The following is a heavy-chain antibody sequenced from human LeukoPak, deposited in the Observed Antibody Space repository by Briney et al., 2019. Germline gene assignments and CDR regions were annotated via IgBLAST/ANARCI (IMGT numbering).Heavy chain of an antibody. Sequence: PGGSLRLSCAASGFTVSSNYMSWVRQAPGKGLEWVSVIYSGGSTYYADSVKGRFTISRDNSKNTLYLQMNSLRAEDTAVYYCARDTNWNYGLHYFDYWGQGTLVTVSS. CDR2: IYSGGST. CDR1: GFTVSSNY. J-gene: IGHJ4*02. D-gene: IGHD1-7*01. CDR3: ARDTNWNYGLHYFDY. V-gene: IGHV3-66*02.